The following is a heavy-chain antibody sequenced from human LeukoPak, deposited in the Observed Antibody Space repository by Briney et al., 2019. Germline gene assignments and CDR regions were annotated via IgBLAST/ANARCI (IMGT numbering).Heavy chain of an antibody. CDR2: IYYSGST. D-gene: IGHD3-10*01. V-gene: IGHV4-39*07. Sequence: SETLSLTCTVSGGSISSSSYYWGWIRQPPGKGLEWIGSIYYSGSTYYNPSLKSRVTISVDTSKNQFSLKLSSVTAADTAVYYCASTDPEVRGVIPGFDPWGQGTLVTVSS. CDR1: GGSISSSSYY. CDR3: ASTDPEVRGVIPGFDP. J-gene: IGHJ5*02.